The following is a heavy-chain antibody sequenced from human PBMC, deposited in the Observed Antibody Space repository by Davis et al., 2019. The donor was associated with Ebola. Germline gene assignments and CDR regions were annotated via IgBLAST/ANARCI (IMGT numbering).Heavy chain of an antibody. J-gene: IGHJ4*02. CDR1: GYSFPSYW. CDR3: ARTMAVAGHYFDY. CDR2: IFPSDSDT. Sequence: PGGSLRLSCKASGYSFPSYWIAWMRQLPGKGLEWMGLIFPSDSDTRYSPSFQGQVTISDDKSISTAYLQWSSLKASDTAMYYCARTMAVAGHYFDYWGQGTLVTVSS. D-gene: IGHD6-19*01. V-gene: IGHV5-51*01.